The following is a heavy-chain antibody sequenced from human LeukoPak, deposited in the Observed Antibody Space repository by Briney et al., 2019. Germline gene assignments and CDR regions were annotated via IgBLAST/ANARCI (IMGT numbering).Heavy chain of an antibody. CDR3: ARLGYCSGGSCYSEYYYYGMDV. V-gene: IGHV3-7*01. CDR1: GFTFSSYW. CDR2: IKQDGSEK. J-gene: IGHJ6*02. D-gene: IGHD2-15*01. Sequence: GGSLRLSCAASGFTFSSYWMHWVRQAPGKGLVWVANIKQDGSEKYYVDSVKGRFTISRDNAKNSLYLQMNSLRAEDTAVYYCARLGYCSGGSCYSEYYYYGMDVWGQGTTVTVSS.